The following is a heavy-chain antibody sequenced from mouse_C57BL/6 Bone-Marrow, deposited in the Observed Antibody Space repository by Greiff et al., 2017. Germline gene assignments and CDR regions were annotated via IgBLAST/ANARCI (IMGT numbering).Heavy chain of an antibody. J-gene: IGHJ2*01. CDR2: FYPGSGSI. D-gene: IGHD2-4*01. CDR1: GYIFTEYT. Sequence: QVQLKQSGAELVKPGASVKLSCKASGYIFTEYTIHWVKQRSGQGLEWIGWFYPGSGSIKYNERFKDKATLTADKSSNTVYMELSRLTSEDSAVYFWARHERYYDYEGYFDYWGQGTTLTVSS. CDR3: ARHERYYDYEGYFDY. V-gene: IGHV1-62-2*01.